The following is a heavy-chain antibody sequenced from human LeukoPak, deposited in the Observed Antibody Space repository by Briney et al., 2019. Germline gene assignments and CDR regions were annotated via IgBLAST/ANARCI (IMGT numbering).Heavy chain of an antibody. CDR3: AKDKEVGYSGYDYYYYGMDV. J-gene: IGHJ6*02. CDR2: ISRNSGSI. CDR1: GFTFDDYA. V-gene: IGHV3-9*01. D-gene: IGHD5-12*01. Sequence: GGSLRLSCAASGFTFDDYAMHWVRQAPGKGLEWVPGISRNSGSIGYADSVKGRFTISRDNAKNSLYLQMNSLRAEDTALYYCAKDKEVGYSGYDYYYYGMDVWGQGTTVTVSS.